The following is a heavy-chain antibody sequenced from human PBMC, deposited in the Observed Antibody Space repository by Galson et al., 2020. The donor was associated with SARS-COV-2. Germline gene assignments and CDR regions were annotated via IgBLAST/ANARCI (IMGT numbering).Heavy chain of an antibody. Sequence: GESLKISCAASGFTFSSYAMSWVRQAPGKGLEWVASISGSGASTYYADSVKGRFTISRDNSKNTLYLQMNSLRAEDTAIYYCAKMEGIAVAATPYWGQGTLVTVSS. CDR2: ISGSGAST. V-gene: IGHV3-23*01. CDR3: AKMEGIAVAATPY. D-gene: IGHD6-19*01. J-gene: IGHJ4*02. CDR1: GFTFSSYA.